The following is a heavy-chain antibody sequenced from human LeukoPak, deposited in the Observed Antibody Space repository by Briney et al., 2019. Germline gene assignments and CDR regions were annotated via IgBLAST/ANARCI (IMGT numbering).Heavy chain of an antibody. CDR2: ISTYNGNT. CDR1: GYTFTSYG. CDR3: ARGDDYGDYWGLY. Sequence: ASVKVSCKASGYTFTSYGISWVRQAPGQGLEWMGWISTYNGNTDYAQKLQGRVTTTTDTSTSTAYMEVRSLRSDDTAVYYCARGDDYGDYWGLYWGQGTLVTVSS. D-gene: IGHD4-17*01. J-gene: IGHJ4*02. V-gene: IGHV1-18*01.